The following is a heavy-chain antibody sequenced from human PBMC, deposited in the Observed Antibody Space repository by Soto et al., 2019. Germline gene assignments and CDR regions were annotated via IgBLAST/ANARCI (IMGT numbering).Heavy chain of an antibody. V-gene: IGHV5-51*01. D-gene: IGHD2-21*02. CDR1: GYSFRNYW. Sequence: GESLKISCKASGYSFRNYWISWVRQVPGKGLEWMGIIYPGDSDTRYSPSFQGQVTISVDKSISTAYLQWSSLKASDTAMYYCARLPPGYGGNSWFDLWGLGSLVTVSS. J-gene: IGHJ5*02. CDR3: ARLPPGYGGNSWFDL. CDR2: IYPGDSDT.